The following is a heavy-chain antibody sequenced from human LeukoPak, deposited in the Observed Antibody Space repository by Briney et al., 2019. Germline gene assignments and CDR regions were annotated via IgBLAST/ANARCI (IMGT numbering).Heavy chain of an antibody. CDR1: GYTLTELS. CDR2: FDPEDGET. J-gene: IGHJ4*02. V-gene: IGHV1-24*01. CDR3: ATSSGDDYGDHIFDY. D-gene: IGHD4-17*01. Sequence: ASVKVSCKVSGYTLTELSMHWVRQAPGRGLEWMGGFDPEDGETIYAQKFQGRVTMTEDTSTDTAYMELSSLRSEDTAVYYCATSSGDDYGDHIFDYWGQGTLVTVSS.